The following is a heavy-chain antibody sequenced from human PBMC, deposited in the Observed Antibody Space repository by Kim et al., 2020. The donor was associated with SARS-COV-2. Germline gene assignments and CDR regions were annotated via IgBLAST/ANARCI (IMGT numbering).Heavy chain of an antibody. Sequence: TYYNPSLKSRLTISLDTSKEQFSLRLASVTAADTAVYYCVRVSVATRDFDSWGQGTLVTVSS. CDR2: T. D-gene: IGHD6-19*01. J-gene: IGHJ4*02. V-gene: IGHV4-30-2*04. CDR3: VRVSVATRDFDS.